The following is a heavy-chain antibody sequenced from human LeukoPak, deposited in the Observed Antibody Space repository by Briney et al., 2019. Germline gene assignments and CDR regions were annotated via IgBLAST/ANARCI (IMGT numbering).Heavy chain of an antibody. J-gene: IGHJ6*01. CDR2: IIPIFDIT. V-gene: IGHV1-69*10. CDR3: ARDLVPRDYYYYAIGV. D-gene: IGHD2-8*02. CDR1: GGTFSNYA. Sequence: ASVNVSCTASGGTFSNYAISWVRQAPGHGLEWMGGIIPIFDITDSAQKFPGRVTITADKSTSTAYVELSSLRSDYTAVYYCARDLVPRDYYYYAIGVLGQGTTVTASS.